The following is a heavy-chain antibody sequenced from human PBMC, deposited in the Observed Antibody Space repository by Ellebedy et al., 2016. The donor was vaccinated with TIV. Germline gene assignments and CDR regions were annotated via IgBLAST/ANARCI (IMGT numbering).Heavy chain of an antibody. CDR2: IIGSGSRT. D-gene: IGHD1-26*01. Sequence: GESLKISCAASGFTFSGYAMSWVRQAPGKGLEWVSTIIGSGSRTYYADSVKGRFTISRDNSRSTLYLQINSLRAEDSAVYYCAKDMVFGDGKWEIDVWGQGTTVTVSS. J-gene: IGHJ6*02. V-gene: IGHV3-23*01. CDR3: AKDMVFGDGKWEIDV. CDR1: GFTFSGYA.